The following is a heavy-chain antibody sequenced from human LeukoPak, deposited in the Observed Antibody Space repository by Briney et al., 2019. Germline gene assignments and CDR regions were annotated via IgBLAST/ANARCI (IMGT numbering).Heavy chain of an antibody. CDR2: IYYSGST. Sequence: SETLSLTCTVSGGSISSYYWSWIRQPPGKGLEWIGYIYYSGSTNYNPSLKSRVTISVDTSKNQFSLKLSSVTAADTAAYYCARTSGMTTVYFYYMDVWGKGTTVTVSS. D-gene: IGHD4-11*01. J-gene: IGHJ6*03. V-gene: IGHV4-59*01. CDR3: ARTSGMTTVYFYYMDV. CDR1: GGSISSYY.